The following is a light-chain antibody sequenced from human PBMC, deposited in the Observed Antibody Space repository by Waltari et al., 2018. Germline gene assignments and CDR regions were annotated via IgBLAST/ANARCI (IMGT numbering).Light chain of an antibody. CDR3: QTWGTGGV. V-gene: IGLV4-69*01. CDR1: SGHSNYA. J-gene: IGLJ3*02. Sequence: QVVLTQAPSASASLGDSVRLTCTLSSGHSNYAIASLPQQPEKGPRYLMKVNSDGSHSEGGDIPHRFSGSSSGAERYLIISNLQSEDEADYYCQTWGTGGVFGGGTKLTVL. CDR2: VNSDGSH.